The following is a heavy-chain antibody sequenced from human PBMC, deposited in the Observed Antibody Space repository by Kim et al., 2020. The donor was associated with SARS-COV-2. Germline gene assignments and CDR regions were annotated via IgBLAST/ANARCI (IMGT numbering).Heavy chain of an antibody. D-gene: IGHD5-12*01. J-gene: IGHJ4*02. CDR3: ASPRFYSGYDFDY. Sequence: YADSVKGRFTISRDNAKNSLYLQMNSLGAEDTAVYYCASPRFYSGYDFDYWGQGTLVTVSS. V-gene: IGHV3-21*01.